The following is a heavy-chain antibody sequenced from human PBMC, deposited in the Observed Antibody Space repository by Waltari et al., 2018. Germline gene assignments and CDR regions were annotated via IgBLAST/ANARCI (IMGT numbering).Heavy chain of an antibody. CDR3: ARLTTTYYDSVGWGVFDH. J-gene: IGHJ4*02. V-gene: IGHV4-59*08. Sequence: RQDPGKGLEWSAYRGYAKGTKWTSSLQSRVTVSADAAKKQFSLWLNSVTAADAAAYYYARLTTTYYDSVGWGVFDHWGQGIMVTVSS. D-gene: IGHD3-22*01. CDR2: RGYAKGT.